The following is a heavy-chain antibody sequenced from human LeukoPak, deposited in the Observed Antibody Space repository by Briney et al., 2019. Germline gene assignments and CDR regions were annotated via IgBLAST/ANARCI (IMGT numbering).Heavy chain of an antibody. D-gene: IGHD2-15*01. V-gene: IGHV2-5*02. Sequence: SGPTLVNPTQTLTLTCTFSGFSLSTSGVGVGWIRQPPGKALEWLALIYWDDDKRYSPSLKSRLTITKDTSKNQVVLTMTNMDPVDTATYYCAHSPLSKGAGGVVGAFDIWGQGTMVTVSS. CDR3: AHSPLSKGAGGVVGAFDI. CDR1: GFSLSTSGVG. CDR2: IYWDDDK. J-gene: IGHJ3*02.